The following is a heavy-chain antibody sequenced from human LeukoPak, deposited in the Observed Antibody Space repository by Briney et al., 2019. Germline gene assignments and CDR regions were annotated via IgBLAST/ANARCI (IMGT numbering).Heavy chain of an antibody. CDR3: AKDRSSWPGTFDY. Sequence: GGSLRLSCAASGFTFDDYAMHWVRQAPGKGLEWVSGISWNSGSIGYADSVKDRFTISRDNAKNSLYLQMNSLRAEDTALYYCAKDRSSWPGTFDYWGQGTLVTVSS. D-gene: IGHD6-13*01. CDR1: GFTFDDYA. V-gene: IGHV3-9*01. J-gene: IGHJ4*02. CDR2: ISWNSGSI.